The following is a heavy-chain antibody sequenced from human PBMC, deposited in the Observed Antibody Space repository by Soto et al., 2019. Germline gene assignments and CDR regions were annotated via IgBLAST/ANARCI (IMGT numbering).Heavy chain of an antibody. CDR2: IIPILGIA. J-gene: IGHJ6*02. Sequence: QVQLVQSGAEVKKPGSSVKVSCKASGGTFSSYTISWVRQAPGQGLEWMGRIIPILGIANYAQKFQGRVTITADKSTSTAYMELSSLRSEDTAVYYCARAVGAIEGMDVWGQGTTVTVSS. D-gene: IGHD1-26*01. V-gene: IGHV1-69*02. CDR1: GGTFSSYT. CDR3: ARAVGAIEGMDV.